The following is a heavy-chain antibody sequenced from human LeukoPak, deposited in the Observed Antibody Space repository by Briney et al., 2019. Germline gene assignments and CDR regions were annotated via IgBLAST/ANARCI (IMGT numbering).Heavy chain of an antibody. CDR1: GYTFTGYY. D-gene: IGHD2-15*01. CDR3: ARGDIVVVVAAKGKWFDP. V-gene: IGHV1-2*02. Sequence: EASVKVSCKASGYTFTGYYMHWVRQAPGQGLEWMGWINPNSGGTNYAQKFQGRVTMTRDTSISTAYMELSRLRSDDTAVYYCARGDIVVVVAAKGKWFDPWGQGTLVTVSS. CDR2: INPNSGGT. J-gene: IGHJ5*02.